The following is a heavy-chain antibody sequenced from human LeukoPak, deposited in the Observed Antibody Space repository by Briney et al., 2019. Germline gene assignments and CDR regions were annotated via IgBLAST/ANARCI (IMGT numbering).Heavy chain of an antibody. CDR1: GFTFNNYG. Sequence: PGGSLRLSCAASGFTFNNYGMHWVRQAPGKGLEWVTFIRYDGSNTYYADSVKGRFTISRDNSKNTLYLQVNSLRAEDTAVYYCAREPPTFMITFGEGDYWGQGTLVTVSS. CDR2: IRYDGSNT. J-gene: IGHJ4*02. V-gene: IGHV3-30*02. D-gene: IGHD3-16*01. CDR3: AREPPTFMITFGEGDY.